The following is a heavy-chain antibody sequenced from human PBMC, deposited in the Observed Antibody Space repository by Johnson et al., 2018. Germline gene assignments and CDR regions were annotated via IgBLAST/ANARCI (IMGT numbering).Heavy chain of an antibody. Sequence: QVQLVESGGGVVQPGRSLKLSCAASGFSFRSYGLHWARQAPGQGLERVAVISYDGSNKYYSDPVKGRFPLSRDNSKNILDLQMNSLRGEETAVYYCAKGAVDGYKQNYYYYYMDVWGDGTTVIVSS. D-gene: IGHD5-24*01. CDR1: GFSFRSYG. CDR2: ISYDGSNK. J-gene: IGHJ6*03. CDR3: AKGAVDGYKQNYYYYYMDV. V-gene: IGHV3-30*18.